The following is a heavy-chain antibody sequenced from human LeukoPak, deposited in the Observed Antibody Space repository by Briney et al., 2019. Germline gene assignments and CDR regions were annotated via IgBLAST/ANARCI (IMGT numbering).Heavy chain of an antibody. CDR2: ISYDGSNK. Sequence: GGSLRLSCAASGFTFSSYAMHWVRQAPGKGLEWVAVISYDGSNKYYADSVKGRFTISRDNAKNSLYLQMNSLRDEDTAVYYCAREGPDYYDSSGYDAFDIWGQGTMVTVSS. CDR1: GFTFSSYA. D-gene: IGHD3-22*01. J-gene: IGHJ3*02. V-gene: IGHV3-30-3*01. CDR3: AREGPDYYDSSGYDAFDI.